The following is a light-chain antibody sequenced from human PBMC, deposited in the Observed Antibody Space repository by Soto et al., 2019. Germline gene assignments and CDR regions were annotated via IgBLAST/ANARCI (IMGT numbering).Light chain of an antibody. CDR1: HNINYY. CDR3: LQHNSYPLT. J-gene: IGKJ4*01. CDR2: SAS. V-gene: IGKV1-17*03. Sequence: DIQMTQSPSAMSASVGDRVTISCRASHNINYYLAWFQQKPGKVPKRLFASASSLQSGVPSRFSGSGSGTELTLTISGLQPEDTAIYYCLQHNSYPLTFGGGTKVEIK.